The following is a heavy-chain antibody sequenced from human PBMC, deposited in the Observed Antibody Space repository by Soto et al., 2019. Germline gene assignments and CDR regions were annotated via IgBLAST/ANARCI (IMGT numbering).Heavy chain of an antibody. J-gene: IGHJ5*02. CDR3: GRDEAYKWNDGGWFDP. V-gene: IGHV1-18*01. Sequence: QVQLVQSGAEVKKPGASVKVSCKASGYTFTSYGISWVRQASGQGLEWMGWISAYNGNTKYAQKLQGRVTMTTDTSTSTAYMHLRSLRSDDTAVYYCGRDEAYKWNDGGWFDPWGQGTLVTVSS. D-gene: IGHD1-1*01. CDR2: ISAYNGNT. CDR1: GYTFTSYG.